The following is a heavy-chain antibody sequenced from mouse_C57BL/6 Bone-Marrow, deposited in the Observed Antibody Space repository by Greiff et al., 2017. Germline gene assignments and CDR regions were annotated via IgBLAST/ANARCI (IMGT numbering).Heavy chain of an antibody. J-gene: IGHJ2*01. CDR2: ISSGGDYI. V-gene: IGHV5-9-1*02. Sequence: EVKVVESGEGLVKPGGSLKLSCAASGFTFSSYAMSWVRQTPEKRLEWVAYISSGGDYIYYADTVKGRFTISRDNARNTLYLQMSSLKSEDTAMYYCTRGGYSNLHCYWGQGTTLTVSS. D-gene: IGHD2-5*01. CDR3: TRGGYSNLHCY. CDR1: GFTFSSYA.